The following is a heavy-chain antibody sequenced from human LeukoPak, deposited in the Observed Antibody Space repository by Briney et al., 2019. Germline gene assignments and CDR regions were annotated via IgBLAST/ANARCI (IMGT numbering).Heavy chain of an antibody. J-gene: IGHJ4*02. D-gene: IGHD2-15*01. V-gene: IGHV4-59*12. CDR1: GGSISSYY. Sequence: SETLSLTCTVSGGSISSYYWSWIRQPPGKGLEWIGYIYYSGSTDSNPSLKSRVTISVDTSKNQFSLKLSSVTAADTDVSYCARGLSALVYWGQGPLVPVSS. CDR3: ARGLSALVY. CDR2: IYYSGST.